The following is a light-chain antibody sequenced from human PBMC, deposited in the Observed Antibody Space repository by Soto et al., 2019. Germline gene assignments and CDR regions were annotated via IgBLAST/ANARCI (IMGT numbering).Light chain of an antibody. Sequence: DVQMTHSPSTLSASVGDRVTITFRASQSINNLLAWYQQKPGKAPKFLIYDVSTLESGVPSRFSDSGSGTEFTLTISSLQPEDFATYYCQQYDSYPLTFGGGTKVDIK. V-gene: IGKV1-5*01. J-gene: IGKJ4*01. CDR2: DVS. CDR3: QQYDSYPLT. CDR1: QSINNL.